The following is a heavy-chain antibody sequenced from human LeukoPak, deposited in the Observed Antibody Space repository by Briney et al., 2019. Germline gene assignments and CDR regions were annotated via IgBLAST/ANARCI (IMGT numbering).Heavy chain of an antibody. CDR2: ISYDGSYK. D-gene: IGHD4-17*01. CDR1: GLTFRSYA. J-gene: IGHJ3*02. CDR3: AREVTVTTETAFDI. Sequence: PGRSLRLSCAASGLTFRSYAMHWVRQAPGKGLEWVAVISYDGSYKYYADSVKGRFTISRDNSKNTLYLQMNSLRAEDTAAYYCAREVTVTTETAFDIWGQGTAVTVSS. V-gene: IGHV3-30-3*01.